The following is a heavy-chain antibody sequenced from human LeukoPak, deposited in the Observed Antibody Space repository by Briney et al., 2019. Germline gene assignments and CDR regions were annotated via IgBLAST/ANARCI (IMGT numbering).Heavy chain of an antibody. D-gene: IGHD3-10*01. Sequence: PGGSLRLSCAASGLTFSSYAMSWVRQAPGKGLEWVSAISGSGGSTYYADSVKGRFTISRDNSKNTLYLKMNSLRAEDTAVYYCAKDVRITMVRGVLDIWGQGTMVTVSS. CDR3: AKDVRITMVRGVLDI. CDR1: GLTFSSYA. V-gene: IGHV3-23*01. J-gene: IGHJ3*02. CDR2: ISGSGGST.